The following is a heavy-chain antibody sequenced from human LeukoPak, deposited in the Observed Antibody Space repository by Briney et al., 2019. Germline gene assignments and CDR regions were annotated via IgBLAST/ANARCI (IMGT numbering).Heavy chain of an antibody. D-gene: IGHD6-6*01. J-gene: IGHJ3*02. CDR3: ARSKAAPGAFDI. CDR1: GFTFSSYS. V-gene: IGHV3-21*01. Sequence: GGSLRLSCVASGFTFSSYSMNWVRQAPGKGLEWVSSIDTSSSYIYYADSVKGRFTISRDNAKNSLYLQMNSLRAEDTAVYYCARSKAAPGAFDIWGQGTMATVSS. CDR2: IDTSSSYI.